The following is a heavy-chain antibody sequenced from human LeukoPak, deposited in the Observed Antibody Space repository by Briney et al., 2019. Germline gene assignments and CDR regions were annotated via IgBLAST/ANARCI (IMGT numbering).Heavy chain of an antibody. D-gene: IGHD3-9*01. Sequence: SETLSLTCTVSGGSISSSSYYWGWIRQPPGKGLEWIGSIYYSGSTYYNPSLKSRVTISVDTSKNQFSLKLSSVTAADTAVYYCARRIMNNYDILTGYYWFDPWGQGTLVTVSS. J-gene: IGHJ5*02. CDR2: IYYSGST. CDR1: GGSISSSSYY. V-gene: IGHV4-39*01. CDR3: ARRIMNNYDILTGYYWFDP.